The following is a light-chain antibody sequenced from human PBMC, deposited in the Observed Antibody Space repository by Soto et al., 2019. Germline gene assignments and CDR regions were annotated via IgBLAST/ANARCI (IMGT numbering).Light chain of an antibody. CDR3: AAWDDSLNVVV. CDR1: SSNIGRNT. Sequence: QSVLTQPPSASGTPGQRVTISCSGRSSNIGRNTANWYQQLPGTAPKVLIYRNNQRPSGVPDRISGSKSGTAASLAISGLQSEDEADYYCAAWDDSLNVVVFGGGTKLTVL. V-gene: IGLV1-44*01. J-gene: IGLJ2*01. CDR2: RNN.